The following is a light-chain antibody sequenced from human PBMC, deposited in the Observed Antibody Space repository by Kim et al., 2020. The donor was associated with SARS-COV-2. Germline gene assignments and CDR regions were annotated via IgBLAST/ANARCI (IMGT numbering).Light chain of an antibody. CDR3: AAWDDSLNGWV. J-gene: IGLJ3*02. CDR1: SSNIGRNT. CDR2: TNN. Sequence: QSVLTQPPSASGTPGQRISISFSGSSSNIGRNTVSWYQQFPGTAPKLLIYTNNQRPSGYPDRFSGSKSGTSASLAIDGLQSEDEAHYYCAAWDDSLNGWVFGGGTQLTVL. V-gene: IGLV1-44*01.